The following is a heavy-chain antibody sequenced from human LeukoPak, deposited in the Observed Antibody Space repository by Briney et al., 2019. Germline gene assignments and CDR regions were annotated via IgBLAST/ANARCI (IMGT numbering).Heavy chain of an antibody. J-gene: IGHJ3*02. CDR3: ARPYSSAWIDAFDI. D-gene: IGHD6-25*01. CDR1: GGSISSGTYY. Sequence: PSETLSLTCTVSGGSISSGTYYWGWIRQPPGKGLEWIASVSYSGNTYYNPSPKSRVTISVDTSKNQFSLKLSSVTAADTAVYYCARPYSSAWIDAFDIWGQGTMVTVSS. V-gene: IGHV4-39*01. CDR2: VSYSGNT.